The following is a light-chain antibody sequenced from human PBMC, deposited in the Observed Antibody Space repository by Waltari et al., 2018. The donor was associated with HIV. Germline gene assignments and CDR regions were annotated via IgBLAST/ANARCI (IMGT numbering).Light chain of an antibody. J-gene: IGLJ2*01. Sequence: SALTQPASVSGSPGQSLTISCSGTSGDVGGYNFLSWDQNHPGKAPKLIIYNVRSRPSGVSIRFSGSRSANTASLTISGLQVEDEADYFCSSYTSSGPRYVLFGGGTRLTVL. CDR2: NVR. V-gene: IGLV2-14*03. CDR1: SGDVGGYNF. CDR3: SSYTSSGPRYVL.